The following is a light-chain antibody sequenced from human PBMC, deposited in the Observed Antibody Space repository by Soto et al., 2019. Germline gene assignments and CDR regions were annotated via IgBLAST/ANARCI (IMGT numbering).Light chain of an antibody. V-gene: IGKV1-17*01. J-gene: IGKJ1*01. CDR3: LQDFRYPWT. CDR1: QGIRIA. Sequence: DIQMTQSHSTLCASVGDRVTITCRASQGIRIALGWIQQKPGKAPKSLIDAGSKLHSGVPSRCSGTSSGREFRLTSSGLYPDDFATYYCLQDFRYPWTFGQGTKVDIK. CDR2: AGS.